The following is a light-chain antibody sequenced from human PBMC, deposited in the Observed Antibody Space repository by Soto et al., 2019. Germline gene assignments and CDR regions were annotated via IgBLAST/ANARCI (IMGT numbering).Light chain of an antibody. V-gene: IGLV2-23*01. CDR3: CSYASTSTYV. J-gene: IGLJ1*01. CDR2: EGS. Sequence: QSALTQPASVSGSPGQSITISCTGTSSDVGSYNLVSWYQQHPGKAPKLMIYEGSKRPSGVSNRFSGSKSGNTASLTISGLQAEDEADYYCCSYASTSTYVFGTETKLTVL. CDR1: SSDVGSYNL.